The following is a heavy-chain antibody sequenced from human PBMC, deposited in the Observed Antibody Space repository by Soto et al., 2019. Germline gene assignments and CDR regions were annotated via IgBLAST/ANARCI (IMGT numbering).Heavy chain of an antibody. CDR2: THHSGRT. V-gene: IGHV4-4*02. D-gene: IGHD4-17*01. J-gene: IGHJ4*02. Sequence: QVQLQESGPGLVKPSGTLSLTCTVSGGPMSSSNWWNWVRQPPGKGLEWIGETHHSGRTNYNPSLKSRVTISVDKSKHHFSLKLSSVTAADTAVYYCARSEATVLDYWGQGTLVTVSS. CDR1: GGPMSSSNW. CDR3: ARSEATVLDY.